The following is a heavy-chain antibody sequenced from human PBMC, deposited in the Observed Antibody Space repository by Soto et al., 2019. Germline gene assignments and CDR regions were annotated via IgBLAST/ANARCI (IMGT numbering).Heavy chain of an antibody. CDR1: GGSITPYY. Sequence: SETLSLTCTVSGGSITPYYWSWIRQPPGKGLDWIGHIYFTGSTNYNPSLKSRVTISVDTSKKQFSLKVSSVTAADTAVYYCARGEGAAPGILPAAINWFDPWGQGTLVTVSS. CDR2: IYFTGST. V-gene: IGHV4-59*01. D-gene: IGHD2-2*02. J-gene: IGHJ5*02. CDR3: ARGEGAAPGILPAAINWFDP.